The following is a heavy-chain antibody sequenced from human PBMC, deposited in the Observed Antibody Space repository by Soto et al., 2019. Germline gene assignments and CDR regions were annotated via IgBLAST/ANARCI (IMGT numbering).Heavy chain of an antibody. V-gene: IGHV2-5*02. Sequence: QITLKESGPTLVKPTQTLTLTCTFSGFSLNTRGVGVGWIRQPPGKALEWLALISWDGEKRYRPSLKTRLTVTKDTSDNQVVLTMTNIDPVDTATYYCAQRRGDLLTGHYYFDFWGQGTLVTVSS. CDR1: GFSLNTRGVG. D-gene: IGHD3-9*01. CDR3: AQRRGDLLTGHYYFDF. J-gene: IGHJ4*02. CDR2: ISWDGEK.